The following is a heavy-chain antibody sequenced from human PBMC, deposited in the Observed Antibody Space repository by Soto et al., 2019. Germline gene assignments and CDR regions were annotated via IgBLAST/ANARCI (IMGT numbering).Heavy chain of an antibody. Sequence: ASVKVSCKASGVTFSSYAISWVRQAPGQGLEWMGGIIPIFGTANYAQKFQGRVTITADESTSTAYMELSSLRSEDTAVYYCAREKVIFGVAFDYWGQGTLVTVSS. D-gene: IGHD3-3*01. CDR1: GVTFSSYA. CDR2: IIPIFGTA. J-gene: IGHJ4*02. CDR3: AREKVIFGVAFDY. V-gene: IGHV1-69*13.